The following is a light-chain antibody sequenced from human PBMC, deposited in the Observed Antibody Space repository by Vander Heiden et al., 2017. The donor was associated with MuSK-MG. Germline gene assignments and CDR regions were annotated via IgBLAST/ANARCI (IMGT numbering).Light chain of an antibody. CDR1: WSVAGN. Sequence: EIVMTQSPATLSVSPGERVNLSCRASWSVAGNLAWYHQKPGQAPRLLISGSSTRATGIPARFSGSGSGTDFTLTISSLQSEDSGVYYCHQNNRCPSTFGQGTKLEIK. J-gene: IGKJ2*01. CDR2: GSS. V-gene: IGKV3D-15*01. CDR3: HQNNRCPST.